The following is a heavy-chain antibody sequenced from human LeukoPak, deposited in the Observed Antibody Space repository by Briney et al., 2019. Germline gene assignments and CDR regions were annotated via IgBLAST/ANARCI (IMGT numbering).Heavy chain of an antibody. D-gene: IGHD2-21*02. CDR1: GGSISSGAYY. Sequence: SETLSLTCTVSGGSISSGAYYWSWIRQPPGKGLEWIGYSYYSGSTYYNPSLKRRVTISVDTSKNQFSLKLSSVTAADTAVYYCARVHPYCGGDCYPNWFDPWGQGTLVTVSS. CDR3: ARVHPYCGGDCYPNWFDP. V-gene: IGHV4-30-4*01. CDR2: SYYSGST. J-gene: IGHJ5*02.